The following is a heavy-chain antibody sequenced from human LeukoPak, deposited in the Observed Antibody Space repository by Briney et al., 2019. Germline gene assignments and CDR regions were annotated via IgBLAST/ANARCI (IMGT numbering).Heavy chain of an antibody. D-gene: IGHD1-7*01. J-gene: IGHJ4*02. CDR3: ASLIGTTDIDY. CDR1: GGSFSGYY. V-gene: IGHV4-34*01. CDR2: INHSGST. Sequence: SETLSLTCAVYGGSFSGYYRSWIRQPPGKGLEWIGEINHSGSTNYNPSLKSRVTISVDTSKNQFSLKLSPVTAADTAVYYCASLIGTTDIDYWGQGTLVTVSS.